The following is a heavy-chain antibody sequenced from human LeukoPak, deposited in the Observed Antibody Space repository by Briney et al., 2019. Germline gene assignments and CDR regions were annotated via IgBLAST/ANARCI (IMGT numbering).Heavy chain of an antibody. CDR1: GCIFTDYP. CDR2: ISSEGNNQ. D-gene: IGHD6-19*01. CDR3: SRAQNSAWHNFEY. V-gene: IGHV3-30-3*01. J-gene: IGHJ4*02. Sequence: PGGSLRLSCAASGCIFTDYPMHRVRQAPGKGLEWAAVISSEGNNQYYAASVKGRFTIFRDTSKNTLYLQMSSLRAEDRAVYYCSRAQNSAWHNFEYWGQGTLVTVSS.